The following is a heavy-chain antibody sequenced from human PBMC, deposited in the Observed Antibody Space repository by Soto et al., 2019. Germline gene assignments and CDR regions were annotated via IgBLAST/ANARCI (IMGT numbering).Heavy chain of an antibody. J-gene: IGHJ4*02. CDR3: ARRGSGSYFDY. V-gene: IGHV4-39*01. CDR1: GGSISSSSYY. D-gene: IGHD6-19*01. Sequence: QLQLQESGPGLVKPSETLSLTCTVSGGSISSSSYYWGWIRQPPGKGLEWIGSIYYSGSTYYNPSLKSRVTISVDTSKKQFSMKLSSVTAADTAVYYCARRGSGSYFDYWGQGTLVTVSS. CDR2: IYYSGST.